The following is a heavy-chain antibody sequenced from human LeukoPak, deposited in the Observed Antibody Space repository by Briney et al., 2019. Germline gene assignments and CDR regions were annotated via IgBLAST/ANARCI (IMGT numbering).Heavy chain of an antibody. D-gene: IGHD6-19*01. V-gene: IGHV3-53*01. Sequence: GGSLRLSCAVSEFSVSGNYMDWVRQAPGKGLEWVSVIYSGGATYYADSVRGRFTISRDNSKNMVSLQMTSLGAEDTAVYYCARGRFSGPDDYWGQGTLVTVSS. CDR1: EFSVSGNY. CDR3: ARGRFSGPDDY. CDR2: IYSGGAT. J-gene: IGHJ4*02.